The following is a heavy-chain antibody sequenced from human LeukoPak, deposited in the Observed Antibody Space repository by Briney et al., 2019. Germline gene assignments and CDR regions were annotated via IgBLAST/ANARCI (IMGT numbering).Heavy chain of an antibody. CDR1: GDSISTYY. D-gene: IGHD4-17*01. V-gene: IGHV4-59*01. J-gene: IGHJ5*02. CDR3: ARVEYGDYGWFDP. CDR2: ISDSGST. Sequence: PWETLSLTCTVSGDSISTYYWTWIRQPPGKGLEWIGYISDSGSTNYNPSLKSRVTISLDTSKNQFSLNLISLTAADTAAYYCARVEYGDYGWFDPWGQGTLVTVSS.